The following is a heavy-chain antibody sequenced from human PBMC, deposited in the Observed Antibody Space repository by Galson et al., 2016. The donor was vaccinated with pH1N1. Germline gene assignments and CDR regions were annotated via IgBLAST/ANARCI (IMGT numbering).Heavy chain of an antibody. D-gene: IGHD4-17*01. V-gene: IGHV5-51*03. CDR1: GYIFTSQW. J-gene: IGHJ3*02. Sequence: QSGAEVKKPGESLKISCKASGYIFTSQWIAWVRQVPGKGLEWVGVVNPGGSTIRYSPSFQGQVTISSDKSISTAYLQWISLRASDTAMYYCARQYDFGDYRGNAFDIWVQGTVVIVSS. CDR3: ARQYDFGDYRGNAFDI. CDR2: VNPGGSTI.